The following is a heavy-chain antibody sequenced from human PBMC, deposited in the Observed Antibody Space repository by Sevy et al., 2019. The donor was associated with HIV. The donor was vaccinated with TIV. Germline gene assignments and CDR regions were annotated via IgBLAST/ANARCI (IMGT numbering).Heavy chain of an antibody. J-gene: IGHJ6*02. CDR2: INHSGSS. CDR3: ARWFGYCTKTSCDTDHYYFYCMDV. CDR1: GGSFSGYY. V-gene: IGHV4-34*01. Sequence: LEASETLSLTCGVYGGSFSGYYWTWIRQPPGKGLEWIGEINHSGSSSYNPSLKSRVTVSLDTSNHFSLKLTSVTAADTAVYYCARWFGYCTKTSCDTDHYYFYCMDVWGQGTTVTVSS. D-gene: IGHD2-8*01.